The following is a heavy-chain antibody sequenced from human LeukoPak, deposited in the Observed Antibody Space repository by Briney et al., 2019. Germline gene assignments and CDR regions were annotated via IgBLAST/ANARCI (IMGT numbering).Heavy chain of an antibody. CDR2: IGSSSSTI. Sequence: GGSLRLSCAASGFTFSSYSMNWVRQAPGKGLEWVSYIGSSSSTIFYADSVKGRFTISRDNTKNSLYLQMNSLRDEDTAVYYCARVYSIAANYCDYWGQGTLVTVSS. CDR3: ARVYSIAANYCDY. J-gene: IGHJ4*02. V-gene: IGHV3-48*02. CDR1: GFTFSSYS. D-gene: IGHD6-13*01.